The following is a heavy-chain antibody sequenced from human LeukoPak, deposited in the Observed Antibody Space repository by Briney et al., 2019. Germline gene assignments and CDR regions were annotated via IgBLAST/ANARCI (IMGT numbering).Heavy chain of an antibody. Sequence: QTGGSLRLSCAASGFTFSSYAMSWVRQAPGKGLEWVSAISGSGGSTYYADSVKGRFTISRDNAKNSLYLQMNSLRAEDTAVYYCARDPHICSSTSCPGNWFDPWGQGTLVTVSS. CDR3: ARDPHICSSTSCPGNWFDP. D-gene: IGHD2-2*01. CDR2: ISGSGGST. CDR1: GFTFSSYA. J-gene: IGHJ5*02. V-gene: IGHV3-23*01.